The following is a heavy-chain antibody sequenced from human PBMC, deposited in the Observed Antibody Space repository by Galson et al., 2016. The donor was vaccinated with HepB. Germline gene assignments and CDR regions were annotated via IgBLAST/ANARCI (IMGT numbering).Heavy chain of an antibody. D-gene: IGHD3-16*02. CDR1: GGSFSSYG. J-gene: IGHJ4*02. Sequence: SVKVSCKASGGSFSSYGINWVRQAPGQGLEWMGGIIPMFGTTSYIQKFQGRVTITADESTSTAYMELSRLRSEDTAVYYCAREGLDYVWGNYRPFGHWGQGTLVTVSS. CDR3: AREGLDYVWGNYRPFGH. CDR2: IIPMFGTT. V-gene: IGHV1-69*13.